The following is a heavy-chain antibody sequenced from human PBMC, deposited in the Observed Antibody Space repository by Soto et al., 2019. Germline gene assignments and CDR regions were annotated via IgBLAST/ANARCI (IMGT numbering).Heavy chain of an antibody. CDR1: GFTFDDYA. CDR3: AKDFMDTADYGMDV. J-gene: IGHJ6*02. D-gene: IGHD5-18*01. CDR2: ISWNSGSI. Sequence: PGASLRLSCSASGFTFDDYAMHWVRQAPGKGLEWVSGISWNSGSIGYADSVKGRFTISRDNAKNSLYLQMNSLRAEDTALYYCAKDFMDTADYGMDVWGQGTTVTVSS. V-gene: IGHV3-9*01.